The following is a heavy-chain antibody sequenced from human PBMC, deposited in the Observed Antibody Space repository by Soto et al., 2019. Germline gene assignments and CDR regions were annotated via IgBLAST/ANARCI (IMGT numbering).Heavy chain of an antibody. CDR2: ISHDGNIK. V-gene: IGHV3-30*18. CDR1: GFSFSSYA. Sequence: QVQLVESGGGVVQPGRSLRLSCAASGFSFSSYAMHWVRQAPGKGLEWVAIISHDGNIKRYADFVEGRFIVFRDNSNNNLLLQMASLKTDDTAVYYCAKELAYGDFWRGLEYWGQGTLVTVAS. D-gene: IGHD3-3*01. J-gene: IGHJ4*02. CDR3: AKELAYGDFWRGLEY.